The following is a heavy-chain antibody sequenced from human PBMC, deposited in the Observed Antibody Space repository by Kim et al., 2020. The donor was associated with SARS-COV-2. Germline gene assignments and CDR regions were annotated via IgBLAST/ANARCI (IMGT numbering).Heavy chain of an antibody. D-gene: IGHD3-10*01. Sequence: GESLKISCKGSGYNFATSWISWVRHMPGKGLQWMGRIDPSDSYTNYSPSFQGHVTISADKSITTAYLQWSSLKASDTAFYYCARRGVNTYYDYWGQGTLVTVSS. V-gene: IGHV5-10-1*01. CDR2: IDPSDSYT. J-gene: IGHJ4*02. CDR1: GYNFATSW. CDR3: ARRGVNTYYDY.